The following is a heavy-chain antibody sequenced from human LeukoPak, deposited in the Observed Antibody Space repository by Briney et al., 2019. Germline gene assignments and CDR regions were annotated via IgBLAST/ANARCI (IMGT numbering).Heavy chain of an antibody. V-gene: IGHV4-38-2*01. Sequence: PSETLSLTCAVSGYSISSGYYWGWIRQPPGKGLEWIGSIYHSGSTYYNPSLKSRVTISVDTSKNQFSLKLSSVTAADTAVYYWARHVFGVVLAPGAFDIWGQGTMVTVSS. CDR3: ARHVFGVVLAPGAFDI. CDR1: GYSISSGYY. CDR2: IYHSGST. J-gene: IGHJ3*02. D-gene: IGHD3-3*01.